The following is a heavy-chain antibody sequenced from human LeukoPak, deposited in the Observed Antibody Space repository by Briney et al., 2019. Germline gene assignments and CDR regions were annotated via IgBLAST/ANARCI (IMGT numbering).Heavy chain of an antibody. D-gene: IGHD1-26*01. CDR3: AKRERGSYSLDY. V-gene: IGHV3-23*01. CDR1: GFTFSSYA. CDR2: ISGSGGST. J-gene: IGHJ4*02. Sequence: PGGSLRLSCAASGFTFSSYAMSWVRQAPGKGLEWVSAISGSGGSTYYADSVKGRFTISRDNSKYTLYLQMNSLRAEDTAVYYCAKRERGSYSLDYWGQGTLVTVPS.